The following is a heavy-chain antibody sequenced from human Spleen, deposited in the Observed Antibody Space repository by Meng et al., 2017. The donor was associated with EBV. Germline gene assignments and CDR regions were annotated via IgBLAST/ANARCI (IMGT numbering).Heavy chain of an antibody. V-gene: IGHV1-3*01. CDR2: INAGNGDT. J-gene: IGHJ4*01. CDR3: ARGGTSTVTFY. Sequence: QVQLVQSGTEVKKPXASVKLSCKASGYTFSSYAMHWVRQAPGQRLEWMGWINAGNGDTKYSQKFQGRVTITRDTSASTAYMELTSLRSEDTAVYYCARGGTSTVTFYRGHGTLVTVSS. D-gene: IGHD4-17*01. CDR1: GYTFSSYA.